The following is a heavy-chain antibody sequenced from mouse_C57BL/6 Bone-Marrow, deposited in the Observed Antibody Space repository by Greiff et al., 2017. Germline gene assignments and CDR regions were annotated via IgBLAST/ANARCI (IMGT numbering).Heavy chain of an antibody. D-gene: IGHD1-1*01. CDR1: GYTFTSYG. V-gene: IGHV1-81*01. CDR2: IYPRSGNT. J-gene: IGHJ1*03. CDR3: ARIYFYCRSRWYFDV. Sequence: QVQLLQSGAELARPGASVKLSCKASGYTFTSYGISWVKQRTGQGLEWIGEIYPRSGNTYYNEKFKGNATLIADKSSRTAYVELRSLTSEDASVYFCARIYFYCRSRWYFDVWGTATTVTVSS.